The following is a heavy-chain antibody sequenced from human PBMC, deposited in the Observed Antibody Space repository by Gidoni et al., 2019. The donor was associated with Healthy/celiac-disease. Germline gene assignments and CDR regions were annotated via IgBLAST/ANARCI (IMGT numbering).Heavy chain of an antibody. J-gene: IGHJ4*02. CDR2: ISWNSGSI. CDR1: GFTFDDYA. CDR3: AKDPARYYYDSSGYYHNFFDY. D-gene: IGHD3-22*01. V-gene: IGHV3-9*01. Sequence: EVQLVESGGGLVQPGRSLRLSCAASGFTFDDYALLWVRQAPGKGLGWVSGISWNSGSIGYADSVKGRFTISRDNAKNSLYLQMNSLRAEDTALYYCAKDPARYYYDSSGYYHNFFDYWGQGTLVTVSS.